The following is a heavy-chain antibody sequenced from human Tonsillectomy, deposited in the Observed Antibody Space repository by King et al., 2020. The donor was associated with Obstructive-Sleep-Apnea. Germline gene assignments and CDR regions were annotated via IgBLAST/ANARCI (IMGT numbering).Heavy chain of an antibody. CDR3: ARGFGSGGYGGVVDY. Sequence: VQLVESGGGLVKPGGSLRLSCVASGFPFSIYNMNWVRQAPGKGLEWVSCTSSTNNYIYYADSVKGRFTISRDNAKNSLYLQMNSLRAEDTAVYYCARGFGSGGYGGVVDYWGQGTLVTVSS. CDR1: GFPFSIYN. CDR2: TSSTNNYI. J-gene: IGHJ4*02. D-gene: IGHD3-10*01. V-gene: IGHV3-21*01.